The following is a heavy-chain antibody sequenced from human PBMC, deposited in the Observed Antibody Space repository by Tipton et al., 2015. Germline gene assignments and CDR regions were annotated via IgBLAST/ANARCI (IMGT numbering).Heavy chain of an antibody. V-gene: IGHV4-59*12. CDR1: GVSISSYY. CDR2: VFHTGAT. D-gene: IGHD2-21*02. J-gene: IGHJ4*02. Sequence: TLSLTCTVSGVSISSYYWTWIRQPPGKGLQWVGNVFHTGATSYNSSLKSRLTFSIDTSKNQVSLRLSSVTAADTAVYYCASPSLPHDRGDYYFQSWGQGSLVTVSS. CDR3: ASPSLPHDRGDYYFQS.